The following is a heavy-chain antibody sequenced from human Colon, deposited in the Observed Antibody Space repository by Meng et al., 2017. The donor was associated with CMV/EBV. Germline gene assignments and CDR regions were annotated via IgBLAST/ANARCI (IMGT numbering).Heavy chain of an antibody. Sequence: QITLKESGPTLVKPTQTLTLTCTFSGLSLSTNGVAVGWIRQPPGQALEWLALIFWDGDKRYKTSLENRLTITKDTSKNQVVLTVTNMDPVDTATYYCAHLSYDGRSDHFDYWGQGALVTVSS. CDR1: GLSLSTNGVA. V-gene: IGHV2-5*02. CDR2: IFWDGDK. D-gene: IGHD4-23*01. CDR3: AHLSYDGRSDHFDY. J-gene: IGHJ4*02.